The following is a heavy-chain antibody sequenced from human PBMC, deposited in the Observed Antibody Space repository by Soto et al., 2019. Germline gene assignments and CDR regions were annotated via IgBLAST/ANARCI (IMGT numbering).Heavy chain of an antibody. Sequence: GGSLRLSCVASGFTFSDHYMDWVRQAPGKGLEWVGRTRNKANNYITEYAASVKGRFTISRDDSKKSLYLQINSLSTEDTAVYYCTTGSVEGVWGQGATVTVSS. CDR3: TTGSVEGV. J-gene: IGHJ6*02. V-gene: IGHV3-72*01. CDR2: TRNKANNYIT. CDR1: GFTFSDHY. D-gene: IGHD2-15*01.